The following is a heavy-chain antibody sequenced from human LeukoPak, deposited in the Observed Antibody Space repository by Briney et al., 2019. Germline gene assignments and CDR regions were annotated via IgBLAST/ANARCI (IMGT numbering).Heavy chain of an antibody. CDR1: GGSISGYY. D-gene: IGHD3-10*01. CDR3: ASYYGSGTNSYYYYMDV. V-gene: IGHV4-59*01. J-gene: IGHJ6*03. CDR2: IYYSGNT. Sequence: PSETLSLTCTVSGGSISGYYWNWIRQPPGKGLEWIGYIYYSGNTNYNPSLKSRVTISLDTSKNQFSLKLSSVTAADTAVYFCASYYGSGTNSYYYYMDVWGKGTTVTISS.